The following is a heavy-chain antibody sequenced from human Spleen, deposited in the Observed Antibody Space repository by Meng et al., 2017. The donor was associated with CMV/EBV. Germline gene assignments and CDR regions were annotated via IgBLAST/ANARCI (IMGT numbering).Heavy chain of an antibody. Sequence: YTFTSYGISWVRRAPGQGLEWMGWISAYNGNTNYAQKLQGRVTMTTDTSTSTAYMELRSLRSDDTAVYYCARGHSSGYYYTHQYFQHWGQGTLVTVSS. J-gene: IGHJ1*01. CDR2: ISAYNGNT. V-gene: IGHV1-18*01. D-gene: IGHD3-22*01. CDR3: ARGHSSGYYYTHQYFQH. CDR1: YTFTSYG.